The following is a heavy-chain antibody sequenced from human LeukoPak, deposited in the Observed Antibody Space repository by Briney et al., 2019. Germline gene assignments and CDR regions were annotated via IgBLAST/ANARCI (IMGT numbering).Heavy chain of an antibody. D-gene: IGHD6-19*01. V-gene: IGHV4-59*11. J-gene: IGHJ4*02. CDR3: ASLLRGIAVAGYFDY. Sequence: SETLSLTCTVSGGSISSHYWSWIRQPPGKGLEWIGYIYYSGSTNYNPSLKSRVTISVDTSKNQFSLKLSSVTAADTAVYYCASLLRGIAVAGYFDYWGQGTPVTVSS. CDR1: GGSISSHY. CDR2: IYYSGST.